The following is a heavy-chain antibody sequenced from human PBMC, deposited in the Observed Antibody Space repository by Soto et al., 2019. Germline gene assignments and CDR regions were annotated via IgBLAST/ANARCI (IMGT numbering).Heavy chain of an antibody. CDR1: GGSISSYY. Sequence: SETLSLTCTVSGGSISSYYWSWIRQPPGKGLEWIGYIHYSGSANYNPSLKSRVTISVDTSKNQFSLKLSSVTAADTAVYYCARAFCSSTSCYWFDPWGQGTLVTVSS. CDR2: IHYSGSA. V-gene: IGHV4-59*01. J-gene: IGHJ5*02. CDR3: ARAFCSSTSCYWFDP. D-gene: IGHD2-2*01.